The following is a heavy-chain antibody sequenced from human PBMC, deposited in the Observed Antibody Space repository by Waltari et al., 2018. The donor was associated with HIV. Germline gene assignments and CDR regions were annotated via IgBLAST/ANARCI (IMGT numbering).Heavy chain of an antibody. CDR2: IYISGGT. D-gene: IGHD2-2*01. J-gene: IGHJ5*02. CDR1: GGSISSGSYY. V-gene: IGHV4-61*02. CDR3: ARGVPAATDWFDP. Sequence: QVQLQESGPGLVKPSQTLSLTCTVSGGSISSGSYYWSWIRQPAGKGLEWIGRIYISGGTNYNPALKSRVTISVDTSKNHFSLKRGSVTAADTAVYYCARGVPAATDWFDPWGQGTLVTVSS.